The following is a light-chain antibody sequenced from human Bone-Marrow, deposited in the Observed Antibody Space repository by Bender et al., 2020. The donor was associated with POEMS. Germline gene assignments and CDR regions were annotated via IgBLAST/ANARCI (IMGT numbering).Light chain of an antibody. J-gene: IGLJ1*01. Sequence: QSALTQPRSVSGSPGQSVTISCTGTSSDVGSYDLVSWYQQHPGKAPKLMIYEISKRPSGVSNRFSGSKSGNTASLTISGLQADDEAEYYCCSYAVGRSYVFGTGTKVTVL. V-gene: IGLV2-23*02. CDR2: EIS. CDR3: CSYAVGRSYV. CDR1: SSDVGSYDL.